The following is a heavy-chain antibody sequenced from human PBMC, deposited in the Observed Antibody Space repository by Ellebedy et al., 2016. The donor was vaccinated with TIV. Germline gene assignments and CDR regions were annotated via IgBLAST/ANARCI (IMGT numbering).Heavy chain of an antibody. CDR2: ITSTSDNR. Sequence: GESLKISCAASGFTFSRYSMNWVRQAPGKGLECISFITSTSDNRYYADSVKGRFTISRDNAKNSLYLQMNSLRAEDTAVYYCARLTGGTCYCAFDIWGQGTMVTVSS. CDR3: ARLTGGTCYCAFDI. J-gene: IGHJ3*02. V-gene: IGHV3-48*04. CDR1: GFTFSRYS. D-gene: IGHD2-15*01.